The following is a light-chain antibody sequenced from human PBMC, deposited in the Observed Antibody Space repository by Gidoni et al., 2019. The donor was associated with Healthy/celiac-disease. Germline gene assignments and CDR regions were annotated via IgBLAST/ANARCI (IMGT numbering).Light chain of an antibody. CDR3: QQYNNWPPWT. CDR2: GAS. V-gene: IGKV3-15*01. Sequence: ERVMTQSPATLSVSPGERATISCRASQSVSSTLAWYQQKPGQAPRLLIYGASTRATGIPARFSGSGSGTEFTLTISSLQSEDFAVYYCQQYNNWPPWTFGQGTKVEIK. J-gene: IGKJ1*01. CDR1: QSVSST.